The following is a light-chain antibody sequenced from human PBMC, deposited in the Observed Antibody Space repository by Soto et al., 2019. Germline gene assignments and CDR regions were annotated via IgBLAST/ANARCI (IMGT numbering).Light chain of an antibody. CDR1: SGSIASNY. CDR3: QSYDSSNHAV. Sequence: NFMLTQPHSVSESPGKTVTISCTGSSGSIASNYVQWYQQRPGSPPTTVIYEDNQRPSGVPDRFSGSIDSSSNSASLTISGLKTEDGADYYCQSYDSSNHAVFGGGTQLAVL. CDR2: EDN. J-gene: IGLJ7*01. V-gene: IGLV6-57*02.